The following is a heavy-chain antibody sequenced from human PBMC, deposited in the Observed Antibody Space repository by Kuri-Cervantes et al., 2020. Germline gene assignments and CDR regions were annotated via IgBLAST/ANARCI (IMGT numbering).Heavy chain of an antibody. CDR1: GFTFSSYA. J-gene: IGHJ4*02. CDR2: IWYDGTNK. Sequence: GGSLRLSCAASGFTFSSYAMHWVRQAPGKGLEWVAVIWYDGTNKFYADSVKGRFIISRDNSQNTLYLEMNNLRAEDSAVYYCAKAGRYCSGVDCLLAGATYYFDSWGQGILVTVSS. D-gene: IGHD2-15*01. V-gene: IGHV3-30*02. CDR3: AKAGRYCSGVDCLLAGATYYFDS.